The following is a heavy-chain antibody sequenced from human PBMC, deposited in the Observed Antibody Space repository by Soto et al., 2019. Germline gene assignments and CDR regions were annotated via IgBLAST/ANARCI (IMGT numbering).Heavy chain of an antibody. Sequence: GASVKVSCKASGYTFTSYGISWVRQAPGQGLEWMGWISAYNGNTNYAQKLQGRVTMTTDTSTSTAYMELSSLRSEDTAVYYCARGAAAGPIYYYYPYGMDVSGQGITVTVSS. J-gene: IGHJ6*02. CDR1: GYTFTSYG. CDR3: ARGAAAGPIYYYYPYGMDV. CDR2: ISAYNGNT. D-gene: IGHD6-13*01. V-gene: IGHV1-18*01.